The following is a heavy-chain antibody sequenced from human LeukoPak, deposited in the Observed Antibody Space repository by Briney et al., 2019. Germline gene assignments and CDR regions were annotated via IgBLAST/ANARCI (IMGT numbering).Heavy chain of an antibody. CDR2: ISGSGGST. CDR3: AKEEISSSIPLITAFDI. CDR1: GFTFSSYA. D-gene: IGHD6-13*01. J-gene: IGHJ3*02. V-gene: IGHV3-23*01. Sequence: RGSLRLSCAAPGFTFSSYAMSWVRQAPGKGLEWVSAISGSGGSTYYADSVKGRFTISRDNSKNTLYLQMNSLRAEDTAVYYCAKEEISSSIPLITAFDIWGQGTMVTVSS.